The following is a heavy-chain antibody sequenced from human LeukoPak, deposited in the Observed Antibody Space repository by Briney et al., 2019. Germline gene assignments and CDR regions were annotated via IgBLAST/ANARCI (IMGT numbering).Heavy chain of an antibody. D-gene: IGHD3-3*01. V-gene: IGHV3-30*04. J-gene: IGHJ4*02. CDR2: ISYDGSNK. CDR3: ATLGREYDFWSGYYRNDDY. CDR1: GFTFSSYA. Sequence: GGSLRLSCAASGFTFSSYAMHWVRQAPGKGLEWVAVISYDGSNKYYADSVKGRFTISRDNSKNTLYLQMNSLRAEDTAVYYCATLGREYDFWSGYYRNDDYWGQGTLVTVSS.